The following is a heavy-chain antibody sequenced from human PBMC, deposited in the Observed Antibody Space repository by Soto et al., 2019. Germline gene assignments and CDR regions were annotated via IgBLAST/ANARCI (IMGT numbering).Heavy chain of an antibody. CDR1: GGSFSCYY. J-gene: IGHJ4*01. D-gene: IGHD3-3*01. CDR3: ERGRELFGGVIPFEY. CDR2: INHTGST. Sequence: SETLSLTCAVYGGSFSCYYWSWIRQPPGKGLEWIGEINHTGSTKYNPSLTSRVTISLDTSKNQFSLSLRSVTAADTSVYYCERGRELFGGVIPFEYWGHGTQVTVSS. V-gene: IGHV4-34*01.